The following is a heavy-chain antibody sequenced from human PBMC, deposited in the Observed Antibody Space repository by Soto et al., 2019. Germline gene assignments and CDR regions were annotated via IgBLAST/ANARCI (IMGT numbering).Heavy chain of an antibody. CDR2: IYYSGST. Sequence: QVQLQESGPGLVKPSETLSLTCTVSGGSVSSGSYYWSWIRQPPGKGLEWIGYIYYSGSTNYNPSLKRRVTISVDPSKNPFSLKLSSVTAADTAVYYWARAPGRPFFDYWGQGTLVTVSS. CDR1: GGSVSSGSYY. J-gene: IGHJ4*02. V-gene: IGHV4-61*01. CDR3: ARAPGRPFFDY.